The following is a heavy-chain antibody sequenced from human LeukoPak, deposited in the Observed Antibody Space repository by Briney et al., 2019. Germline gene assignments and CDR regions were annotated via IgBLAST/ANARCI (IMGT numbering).Heavy chain of an antibody. Sequence: SETLSLTCTVSGGSISSHYWSWIRQPAGKGLEWIGRIYTSGSTNYNPSLKSRVTMSVDTSKNQFSLKLSSVPAEDTAVYYCARDSRHGFGVVIMDYWGQGTLVTVSS. J-gene: IGHJ4*02. CDR3: ARDSRHGFGVVIMDY. V-gene: IGHV4-4*07. CDR2: IYTSGST. CDR1: GGSISSHY. D-gene: IGHD3-3*01.